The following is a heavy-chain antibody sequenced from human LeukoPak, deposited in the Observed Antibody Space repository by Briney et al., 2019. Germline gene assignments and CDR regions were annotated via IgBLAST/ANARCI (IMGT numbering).Heavy chain of an antibody. CDR2: INPNSGGT. V-gene: IGHV1-2*06. CDR1: GYTFTGYY. D-gene: IGHD1-26*01. CDR3: ARLTAKVGATYY. Sequence: ASVKVSCKASGYTFTGYYMHWVRQAPGPGLEWMGRINPNSGGTNYAQKFQGRVTMTRDTSISTAYMELSRLRSDDTAVYYCARLTAKVGATYYWGQGTLVTVSS. J-gene: IGHJ4*02.